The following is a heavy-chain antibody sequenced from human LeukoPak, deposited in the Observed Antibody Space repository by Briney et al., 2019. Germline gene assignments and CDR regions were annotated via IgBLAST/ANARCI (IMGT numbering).Heavy chain of an antibody. J-gene: IGHJ2*01. CDR3: AKDYGFITPYCYFDL. CDR1: GFTFSSYG. CDR2: IWYDGSNK. Sequence: GGSLRPSCAASGFTFSSYGMHWVRQAPGKGLEWVALIWYDGSNKDYADSVKGRFTISRDNSKNTVYLQMSSLRAEDTAVYYCAKDYGFITPYCYFDLWGRGTLVTVSS. D-gene: IGHD3-22*01. V-gene: IGHV3-33*06.